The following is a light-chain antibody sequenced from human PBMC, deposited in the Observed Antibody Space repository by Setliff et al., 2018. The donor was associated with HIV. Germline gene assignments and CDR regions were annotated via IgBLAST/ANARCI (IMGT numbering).Light chain of an antibody. CDR2: DVS. Sequence: QSALTQPASVSGSPGQSITISCTGTSSDVGTYNYVSWYQQHPGKAPKLMIYDVSKRPSGVSDRFSGSKSGNTASLTISGLQAEDEADYYCTSYTSSDSYVFATGTKVTV. CDR1: SSDVGTYNY. V-gene: IGLV2-14*03. CDR3: TSYTSSDSYV. J-gene: IGLJ1*01.